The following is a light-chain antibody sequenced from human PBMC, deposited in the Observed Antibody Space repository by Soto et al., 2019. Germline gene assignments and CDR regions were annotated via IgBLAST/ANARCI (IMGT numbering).Light chain of an antibody. CDR2: GAS. CDR3: QQYCSSPT. CDR1: QSVSSSD. Sequence: EIVLTQSPGTLSLSPGARATLSCRATQSVSSSDLAWYQQKPGQAPRLLIYGASSRATGIPDRFSGSGSGTDFTLTISRLEPEDFAVYYCQQYCSSPTFGQGTKVEIK. J-gene: IGKJ1*01. V-gene: IGKV3-20*01.